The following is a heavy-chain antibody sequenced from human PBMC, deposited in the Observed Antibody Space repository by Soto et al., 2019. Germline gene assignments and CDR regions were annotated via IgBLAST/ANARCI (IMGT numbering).Heavy chain of an antibody. V-gene: IGHV1-18*01. CDR3: ARDVGYCSSSTCLIDH. Sequence: ASVKVSCKASGYTFNTYGISWVRQAPGQGLEWMGWISTFNGETRYAQKFQARVTVTTDTSTTTGYMELRSLRSDDTAVYYCARDVGYCSSSTCLIDHWGQGTLVTVS. CDR2: ISTFNGET. CDR1: GYTFNTYG. J-gene: IGHJ4*02. D-gene: IGHD2-2*01.